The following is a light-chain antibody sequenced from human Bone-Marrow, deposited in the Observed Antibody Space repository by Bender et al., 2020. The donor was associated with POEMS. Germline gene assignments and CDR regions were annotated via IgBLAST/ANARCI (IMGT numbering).Light chain of an antibody. Sequence: QSALTQPASVSESPGQSITVSCTGDNTDLGPPSVVSWYQQHPGRVPKVMIYEDTKRPSGVSDRFSASRSGRTASLTISGIQAEDEADYYCSSYDATTTLFVFGSGTKVSVL. CDR1: NTDLGPPSV. CDR2: EDT. CDR3: SSYDATTTLFV. V-gene: IGLV2-23*02. J-gene: IGLJ1*01.